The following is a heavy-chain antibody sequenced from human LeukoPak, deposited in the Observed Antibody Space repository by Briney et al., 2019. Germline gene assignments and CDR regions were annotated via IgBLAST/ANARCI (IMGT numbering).Heavy chain of an antibody. Sequence: GRSLRLSCTASGFSFISHGMHWVRQAPGRGPEWVAVISYDGSDEYYVDSVKGRFTISRDNSKNTLYLQMDSLRPEDTAVYYCARDRWLDHWGQGTPVTVSS. D-gene: IGHD3-16*02. J-gene: IGHJ4*02. V-gene: IGHV3-30*03. CDR3: ARDRWLDH. CDR2: ISYDGSDE. CDR1: GFSFISHG.